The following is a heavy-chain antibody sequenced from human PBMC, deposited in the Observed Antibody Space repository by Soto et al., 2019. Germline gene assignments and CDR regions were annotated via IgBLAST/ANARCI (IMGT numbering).Heavy chain of an antibody. CDR3: AKDGDCSGGSCYSYPDYYYYYMDV. CDR1: GFTFSSYG. D-gene: IGHD2-15*01. CDR2: ISYDGSNK. J-gene: IGHJ6*03. Sequence: GGSLRLSCAASGFTFSSYGMHWVRQAPGKGLEWVAVISYDGSNKYYADSVKGRFTISRDNSKNTLYLQMNSLRAEDTAVYYCAKDGDCSGGSCYSYPDYYYYYMDVWGKGTTVTVSS. V-gene: IGHV3-30*18.